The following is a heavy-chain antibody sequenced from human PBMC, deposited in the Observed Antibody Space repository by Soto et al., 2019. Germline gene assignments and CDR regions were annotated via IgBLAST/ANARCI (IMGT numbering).Heavy chain of an antibody. CDR2: INEDGSEK. CDR1: GFTFSTYW. Sequence: EVQLVESGGGLVQPGGSLRLSCAASGFTFSTYWMSWVRQAPGKGLEWVANINEDGSEKYYVDSVKGRFTISRDDATNSLFLQMNSLRAEDTAVYYCARDWRRVGGCCWGQGTLVTVSS. D-gene: IGHD1-26*01. J-gene: IGHJ4*02. CDR3: ARDWRRVGGCC. V-gene: IGHV3-7*05.